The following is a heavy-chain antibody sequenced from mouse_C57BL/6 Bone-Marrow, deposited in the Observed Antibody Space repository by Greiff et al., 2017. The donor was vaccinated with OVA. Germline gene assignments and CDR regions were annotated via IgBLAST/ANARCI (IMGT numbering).Heavy chain of an antibody. D-gene: IGHD1-1*01. V-gene: IGHV1-22*01. J-gene: IGHJ4*01. CDR2: INPNNGGT. CDR1: GYTFTDYN. CDR3: ANYYYGSSPDYYAMDY. Sequence: VQLKESGPELVKPGASVKMSCKASGYTFTDYNMHWVKQSHGKSLEWIGYINPNNGGTSYNQKFKGKATLTVNKSSSTAYMELRSLTSEDPAVYYCANYYYGSSPDYYAMDYWGQGTSVTVSS.